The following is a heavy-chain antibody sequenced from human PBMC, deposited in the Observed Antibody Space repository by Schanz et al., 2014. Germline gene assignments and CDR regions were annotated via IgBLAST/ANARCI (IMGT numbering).Heavy chain of an antibody. CDR1: GFTFSSHW. V-gene: IGHV3-74*02. CDR2: INSVGSNT. D-gene: IGHD4-17*01. CDR3: ARIMKLGVYGGKGHDSLDI. J-gene: IGHJ3*02. Sequence: VQLVESGGCVVQPGRSLRLSCAASGFTFSSHWMHWVRQDPGKGLVWVERINSVGSNTDYADSVTGRFTISRDNAKNTLYLQMNTLRAEDTAVYYCARIMKLGVYGGKGHDSLDIWGQGTMVTVSS.